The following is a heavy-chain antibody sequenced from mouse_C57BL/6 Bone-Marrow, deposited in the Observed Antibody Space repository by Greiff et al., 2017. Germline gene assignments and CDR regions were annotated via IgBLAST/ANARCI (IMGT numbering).Heavy chain of an antibody. CDR3: ARYCDSSSPFAY. CDR1: GYTFTSYG. Sequence: VQLQQSGAELARPGASVKLSCKASGYTFTSYGISWVKQRTGQGLEWIGEIYPRSGNTYYNEKFKGKATLTADKSSSTAYMELRSLTSEDSAVYFCARYCDSSSPFAYWGQGTLVTVSA. CDR2: IYPRSGNT. J-gene: IGHJ3*01. V-gene: IGHV1-81*01. D-gene: IGHD1-1*01.